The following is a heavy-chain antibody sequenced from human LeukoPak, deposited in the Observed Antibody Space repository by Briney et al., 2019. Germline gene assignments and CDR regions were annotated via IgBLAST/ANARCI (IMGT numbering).Heavy chain of an antibody. J-gene: IGHJ6*03. CDR2: INSDGSST. CDR1: GFTFSSYW. D-gene: IGHD3-3*01. Sequence: GGSLRLSCAASGFTFSSYWMHWVRQAPGKGLVWVSRINSDGSSTSYADSAKGRFTISRDNAKNTLYLQMNSLRAEDTAVYYCARDEYQLLLPSYYDFWSGYSYYYYMDVWGKGTTVTVSS. CDR3: ARDEYQLLLPSYYDFWSGYSYYYYMDV. V-gene: IGHV3-74*01.